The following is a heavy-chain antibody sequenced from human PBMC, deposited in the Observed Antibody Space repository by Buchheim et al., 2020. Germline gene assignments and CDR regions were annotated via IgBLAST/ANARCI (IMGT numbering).Heavy chain of an antibody. V-gene: IGHV3-74*01. CDR2: IGGAGSGE. CDR1: GFTFNSYG. Sequence: EVQLVESGGGVVQPGGSLRLSCAASGFTFNSYGMHWVRQAPGKGLVWVAGIGGAGSGEDYADSVKGRFTISRDNAKNTLYLQMNSQRVEDTAVYYCASSRSEYHDISGGANWGQGAL. J-gene: IGHJ4*02. D-gene: IGHD3-22*01. CDR3: ASSRSEYHDISGGAN.